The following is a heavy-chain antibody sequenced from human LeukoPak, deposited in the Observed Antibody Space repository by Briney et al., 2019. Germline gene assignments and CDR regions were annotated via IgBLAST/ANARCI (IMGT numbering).Heavy chain of an antibody. V-gene: IGHV3-48*02. CDR1: GFTFSSYS. J-gene: IGHJ6*02. CDR3: ARDRGGTFSGYGMDV. CDR2: ISGSSSTT. D-gene: IGHD1-1*01. Sequence: EGSLRLSCAASGFTFSSYSMNWVRQAPGKGLEWVSYISGSSSTTHFADSVKGRFTISRDNAKNSLYLEMNTLRDEDTAVYYCARDRGGTFSGYGMDVWGQGTTVTVSS.